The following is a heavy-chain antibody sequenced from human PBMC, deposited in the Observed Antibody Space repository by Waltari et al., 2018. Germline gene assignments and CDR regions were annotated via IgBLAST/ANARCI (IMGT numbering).Heavy chain of an antibody. V-gene: IGHV4-38-2*01. J-gene: IGHJ4*02. CDR3: ARHSGDYGSGSYSFDY. D-gene: IGHD3-10*01. CDR2: IYHSGST. CDR1: GYSISSGYY. Sequence: QVQLQESGPGLVKPSETLSLTCAVSGYSISSGYYWGWIRQPTGKGLEWIGSIYHSGSTYYNPSLKSRVTISVDTSKNQFSLKLSSVTAADTAVYYCARHSGDYGSGSYSFDYWGQGTLVTVSS.